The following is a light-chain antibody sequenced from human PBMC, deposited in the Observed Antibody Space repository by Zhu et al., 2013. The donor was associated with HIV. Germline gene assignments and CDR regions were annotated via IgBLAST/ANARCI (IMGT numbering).Light chain of an antibody. CDR1: QSISSSS. CDR3: QQYSSPIFT. Sequence: EIVLTQSPGTLSLSPGERATLSCRASQSISSSSLAWYQQKPGQAPRLLISAASSRATGIPDRFSGSGSGTDFTLTISRLEPEDLAVYYCQQYSSPIFTFGPGTKVDIK. CDR2: AAS. V-gene: IGKV3-20*01. J-gene: IGKJ3*01.